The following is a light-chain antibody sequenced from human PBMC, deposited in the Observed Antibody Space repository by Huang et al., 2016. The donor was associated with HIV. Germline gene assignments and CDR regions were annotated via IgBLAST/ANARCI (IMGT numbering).Light chain of an antibody. Sequence: IQLTQSPSSLSASVGDRVTITCQASQDICSFLAWYQQKPGKAPKLLIYAASTLESGVPTRFSGSGSGTDFTLTINNLQAEDFATYYCLQLNSYPGTFGPGTNVDI. J-gene: IGKJ3*01. V-gene: IGKV1-9*01. CDR1: QDICSF. CDR3: LQLNSYPGT. CDR2: AAS.